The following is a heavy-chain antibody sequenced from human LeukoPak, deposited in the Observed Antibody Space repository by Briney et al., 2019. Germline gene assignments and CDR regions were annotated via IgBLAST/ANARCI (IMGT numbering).Heavy chain of an antibody. D-gene: IGHD5-18*01. CDR2: INHSGST. Sequence: SETLSLTCAVYGGSFSGYYWSWIRQPPGKGLEWIGEINHSGSTNYNPSLKSRVTISVDTSKNQFSLKLSSVTAADTAVYYCARGPSYGRYYYYGMDVRGQGTTVTVSS. CDR3: ARGPSYGRYYYYGMDV. V-gene: IGHV4-34*01. J-gene: IGHJ6*02. CDR1: GGSFSGYY.